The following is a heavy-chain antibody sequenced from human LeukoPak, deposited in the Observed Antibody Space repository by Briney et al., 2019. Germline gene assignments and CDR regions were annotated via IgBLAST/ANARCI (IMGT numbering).Heavy chain of an antibody. CDR2: ISAYNGNT. CDR1: GYTFTSYG. Sequence: GASVKVSCKASGYTFTSYGISWVRQAPGQGLEWMGWISAYNGNTNYAQKLQGRVTMTTDTSTSTAYMELRSLRSDDTAVYYCARDRVFDCSSTSCSFPACWGQGTLVTVSS. V-gene: IGHV1-18*01. D-gene: IGHD2-2*01. CDR3: ARDRVFDCSSTSCSFPAC. J-gene: IGHJ4*02.